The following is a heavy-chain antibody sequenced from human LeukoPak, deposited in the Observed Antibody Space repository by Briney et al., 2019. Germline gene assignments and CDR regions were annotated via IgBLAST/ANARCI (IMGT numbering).Heavy chain of an antibody. J-gene: IGHJ4*02. V-gene: IGHV3-23*01. Sequence: GGTLRLSCAASGFTFSNYGMSWVRQAPGKGLEWVSGISGSGGSTYYADSVKGRFTISRDNSKNTLYLQMNSLRAEDTAVYYCAKGPRRYFDWLPFDYWGQATLVTVSS. CDR1: GFTFSNYG. CDR3: AKGPRRYFDWLPFDY. D-gene: IGHD3-9*01. CDR2: ISGSGGST.